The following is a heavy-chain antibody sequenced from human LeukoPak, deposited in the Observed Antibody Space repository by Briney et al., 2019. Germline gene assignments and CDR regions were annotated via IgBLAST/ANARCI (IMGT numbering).Heavy chain of an antibody. D-gene: IGHD3-3*01. CDR1: GFSLTTSGVG. V-gene: IGHV2-5*02. Sequence: SGPTLVKPTQTLTLTCTFSGFSLTTSGVGVGWIRQPPGKALEWLALIYWDDDKRYSPSLKSRLTITKDTSKNQVVLTMTNMDPVDTATYYCAHRGTTIYAFDIWGQGTMVTVSS. CDR2: IYWDDDK. J-gene: IGHJ3*02. CDR3: AHRGTTIYAFDI.